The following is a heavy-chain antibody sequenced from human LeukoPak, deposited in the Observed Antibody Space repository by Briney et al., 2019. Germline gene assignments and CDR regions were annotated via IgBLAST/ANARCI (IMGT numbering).Heavy chain of an antibody. D-gene: IGHD6-13*01. V-gene: IGHV4-34*01. CDR2: INHSGST. Sequence: SETLSLTCAVYGGSFSGYYWSWIRQPPGKGLEWIGEINHSGSTNYNPSLKSRVTISVDTSKNQFSLKLSSVTAADTAVYYCARGFLALASWPPARALGFDPWGQGTLVTVSS. CDR1: GGSFSGYY. CDR3: ARGFLALASWPPARALGFDP. J-gene: IGHJ5*02.